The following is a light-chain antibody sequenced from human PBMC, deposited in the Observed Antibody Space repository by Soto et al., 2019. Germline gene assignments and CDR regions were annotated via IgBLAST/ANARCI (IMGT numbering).Light chain of an antibody. V-gene: IGLV2-14*01. Sequence: QSALTQPASVSGSPGQSITISCTRTSSDVGGYNYVSWYQQHPGKAPKLMIYDVSNRPSGVSNRFSGSKSGNTASLTISVRQAEDEADYCCSSYASSSPDVFGTGTKLTVL. CDR1: SSDVGGYNY. CDR2: DVS. J-gene: IGLJ1*01. CDR3: SSYASSSPDV.